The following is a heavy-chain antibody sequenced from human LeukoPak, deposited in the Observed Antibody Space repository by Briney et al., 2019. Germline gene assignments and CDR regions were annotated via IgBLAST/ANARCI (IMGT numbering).Heavy chain of an antibody. D-gene: IGHD3-22*01. CDR1: GGTFSSYA. V-gene: IGHV1-69*04. Sequence: GSSVKVSCKASGGTFSSYAISWVRQAPGQGLEWMGRIIPIFGIANYAQKFQGRVTITADKSTSTAYMELSSLRSEDTAVYYCARDENYYDSSGQEVVWYFDLWGRGTLVTVSS. CDR2: IIPIFGIA. CDR3: ARDENYYDSSGQEVVWYFDL. J-gene: IGHJ2*01.